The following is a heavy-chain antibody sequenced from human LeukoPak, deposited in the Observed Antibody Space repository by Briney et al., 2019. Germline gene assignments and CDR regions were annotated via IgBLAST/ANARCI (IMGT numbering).Heavy chain of an antibody. D-gene: IGHD1-26*01. CDR1: GGSISSAAYY. V-gene: IGHV4-61*02. CDR2: IYTSGST. Sequence: PSETLSLTCTVSGGSISSAAYYWNWIRQPAGKGLEWIGRIYTSGSTNYNPSLKSRVTISVDTSKNQFSLQLNSVAPEDTALYYCARAQAYSGRIFDYWGQGTLVTVSS. CDR3: ARAQAYSGRIFDY. J-gene: IGHJ4*02.